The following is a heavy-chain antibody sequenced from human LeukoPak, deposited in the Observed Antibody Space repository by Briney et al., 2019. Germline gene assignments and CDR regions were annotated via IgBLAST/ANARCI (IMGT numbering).Heavy chain of an antibody. CDR3: ARIAVAGAYSYYYYYMDV. J-gene: IGHJ6*03. CDR2: ISAYNGNT. Sequence: ASVKVSCKASGYTFTSYGISWVRQAPGQGLEWMGWISAYNGNTNYAQKFQGRVTMTRDTSISTAYMELSRLRSDDTAVYYCARIAVAGAYSYYYYYMDVWGKGTTVTVSS. CDR1: GYTFTSYG. V-gene: IGHV1-18*01. D-gene: IGHD6-19*01.